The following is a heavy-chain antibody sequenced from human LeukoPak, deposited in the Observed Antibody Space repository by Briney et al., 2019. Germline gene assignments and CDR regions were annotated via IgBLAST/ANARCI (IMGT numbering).Heavy chain of an antibody. Sequence: PSETLSPTCAVYGVSLRGYYWSWIRQSPEKGLEWIGEINHEGDSIYNPSLKSRLTLSVDMSKNQFSLNLRSVTAADTAVYYCARGRNFVSDFYFDVWGKGTTVTVSS. V-gene: IGHV4-34*01. J-gene: IGHJ6*03. CDR3: ARGRNFVSDFYFDV. CDR1: GVSLRGYY. D-gene: IGHD1-7*01. CDR2: INHEGDS.